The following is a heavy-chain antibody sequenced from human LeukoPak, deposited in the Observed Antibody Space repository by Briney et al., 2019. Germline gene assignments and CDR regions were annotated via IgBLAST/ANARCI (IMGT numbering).Heavy chain of an antibody. CDR3: AKDRSEDSSGYYYYYYYGMDV. J-gene: IGHJ6*02. CDR2: ISWNSGST. V-gene: IGHV3-9*01. D-gene: IGHD3-22*01. CDR1: GFTFDDYA. Sequence: GRSLRLSCAASGFTFDDYAMHWVRQAPGKGLEWVSGISWNSGSTGYADSVKGRFTISRDNAKNSLYLQMNSLRAEDTALYYCAKDRSEDSSGYYYYYYYGMDVWGQGTTVTVSS.